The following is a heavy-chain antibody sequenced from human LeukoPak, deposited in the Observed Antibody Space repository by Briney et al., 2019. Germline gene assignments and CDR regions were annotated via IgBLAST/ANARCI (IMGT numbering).Heavy chain of an antibody. CDR1: GGSISSGDYY. J-gene: IGHJ4*02. CDR2: IYYSGST. D-gene: IGHD6-19*01. CDR3: ARHGPPSGWYEFLY. Sequence: PSQTLSLTCTVSGGSISSGDYYWGWIRQPPGKGLEWIGSIYYSGSTYYNPSLKSRVTISVDTSKNQFSLKLSSVTAADTAVYYCARHGPPSGWYEFLYWGQGTLVTVSS. V-gene: IGHV4-39*01.